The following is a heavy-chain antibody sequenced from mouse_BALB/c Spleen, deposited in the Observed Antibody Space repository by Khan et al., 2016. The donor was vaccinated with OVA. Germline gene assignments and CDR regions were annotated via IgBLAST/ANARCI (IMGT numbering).Heavy chain of an antibody. CDR2: IWAGGST. V-gene: IGHV2-9*02. Sequence: QLLPSGPGLVAPSQSLSITCTVSGFSLTSYGVHWVRQPPGKGLVWLGVIWAGGSTNYNSALMSRLSISKDNSKSQVFLKMNSLQSEDTAREYSARKEDKGGQGNKVTV. CDR3: ARKEDK. D-gene: IGHD1-3*01. CDR1: GFSLTSYG. J-gene: IGHJ2*01.